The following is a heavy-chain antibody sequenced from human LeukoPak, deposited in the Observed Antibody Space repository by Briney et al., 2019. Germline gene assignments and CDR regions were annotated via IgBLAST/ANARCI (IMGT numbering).Heavy chain of an antibody. D-gene: IGHD3-22*01. J-gene: IGHJ2*01. Sequence: GGSLILSCAASGFTFSTYWMTWVRQAPGKGLEWVANIKQDGSEKHYVDSVRGRFTISRDNAKNSLYLQMNGLRAEDTAVYYCARARDYYDSSGYSYWYFDRWGRGTLVTVSS. CDR3: ARARDYYDSSGYSYWYFDR. CDR2: IKQDGSEK. V-gene: IGHV3-7*04. CDR1: GFTFSTYW.